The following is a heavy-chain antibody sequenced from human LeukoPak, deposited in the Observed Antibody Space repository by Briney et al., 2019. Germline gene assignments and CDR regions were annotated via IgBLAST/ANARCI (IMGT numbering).Heavy chain of an antibody. D-gene: IGHD3-22*01. V-gene: IGHV4-39*07. CDR3: AGLVGRYSSGLYYYYFDY. CDR2: IYHSGST. CDR1: GGSISSSFYY. Sequence: PSETLSLTCTVSGGSISSSFYYWGWIRQPPGKGLEWIGSIYHSGSTYYNPSLKSRVTISVDTSRNQFSLNLSSVTAADTAVYYCAGLVGRYSSGLYYYYFDYWGQGTLVTVSS. J-gene: IGHJ4*02.